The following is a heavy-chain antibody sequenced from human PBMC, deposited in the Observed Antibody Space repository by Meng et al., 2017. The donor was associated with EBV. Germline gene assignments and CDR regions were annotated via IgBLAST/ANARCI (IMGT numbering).Heavy chain of an antibody. V-gene: IGHV1-18*01. CDR2: ISAYNGNT. CDR1: RYTFTSYG. J-gene: IGHJ4*02. Sequence: VQLVAPGDAAQKPGASWKVSCKAQRYTFTSYGQQQKRPTNKKKKKKKKWISAYNGNTNYAQKLQGRVTMTTDTSTSTAYMELRSLRSDDTAVYYCARGLDYFDYWGQGTLVTVSS. CDR3: ARGLDYFDY.